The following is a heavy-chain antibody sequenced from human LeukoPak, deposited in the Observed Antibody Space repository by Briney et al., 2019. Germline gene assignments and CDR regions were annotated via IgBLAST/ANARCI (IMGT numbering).Heavy chain of an antibody. CDR1: GGSFSGYY. CDR3: ARVKGTRTRYYYGSGSYPDY. Sequence: SETLSLTCAVYGGSFSGYYWSCIRQPPGKGLEWIGEINHSGSTNYNPSLKSRVTISVDTSKNQFSLKLSSVNAEDTAVYYCARVKGTRTRYYYGSGSYPDYWGQGTLVTVSS. V-gene: IGHV4-34*01. J-gene: IGHJ4*02. D-gene: IGHD3-10*01. CDR2: INHSGST.